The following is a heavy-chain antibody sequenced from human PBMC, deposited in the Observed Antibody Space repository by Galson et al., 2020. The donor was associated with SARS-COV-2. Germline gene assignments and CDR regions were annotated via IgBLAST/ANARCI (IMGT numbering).Heavy chain of an antibody. V-gene: IGHV3-74*01. Sequence: GESLKISCAASGFTFSSYWMHWVRQAPGKGLVCVSRINSDGSSTSYADSVKGRFTISRDNAKNTLYLQMNSLRAEDTAVYYCARDRWELLSFYQYYMDVWGKGTTVTISS. D-gene: IGHD1-26*01. J-gene: IGHJ6*03. CDR1: GFTFSSYW. CDR3: ARDRWELLSFYQYYMDV. CDR2: INSDGSST.